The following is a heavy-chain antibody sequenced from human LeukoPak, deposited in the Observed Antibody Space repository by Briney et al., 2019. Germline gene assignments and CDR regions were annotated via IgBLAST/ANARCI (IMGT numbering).Heavy chain of an antibody. Sequence: SVKVSCKASGGTFSSYAISWVRQAPGQGLEWMGGIIPIFGTANYAQKFQGRVTITADESTSTAYMELNSLRSEDTAVYYCARDGYSGYQGGPGFDYWGQGTLVTVSS. CDR3: ARDGYSGYQGGPGFDY. CDR2: IIPIFGTA. J-gene: IGHJ4*02. CDR1: GGTFSSYA. V-gene: IGHV1-69*01. D-gene: IGHD5-12*01.